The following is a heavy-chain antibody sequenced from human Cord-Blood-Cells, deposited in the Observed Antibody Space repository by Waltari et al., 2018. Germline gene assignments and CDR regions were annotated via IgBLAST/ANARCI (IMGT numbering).Heavy chain of an antibody. V-gene: IGHV4-34*01. J-gene: IGHJ2*01. D-gene: IGHD4-17*01. CDR2: INHSGST. CDR3: ARVEYGDYWYFDL. CDR1: GGSFSGYY. Sequence: QVQLQQWGAGLLKPSETLSLTCAVYGGSFSGYYWSWIRQPPGKGLEWIGEINHSGSTNAHPSLKSRVTISVDTSKNQFSLKLSSVTAADTAVYYCARVEYGDYWYFDLWGRGTLVTVSS.